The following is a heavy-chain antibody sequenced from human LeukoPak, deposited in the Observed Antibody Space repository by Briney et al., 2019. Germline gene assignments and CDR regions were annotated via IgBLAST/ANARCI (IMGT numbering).Heavy chain of an antibody. Sequence: SETLSLTCTVSGGSISSYYWSWIRQPAGKGLEWIGRIYTSGSTNCNPSLKSRVTMSVDTSKNQFSLKLSSVTAADTAVYYCARDSVGARDPPVYYFDYWGQGTLVTVSS. D-gene: IGHD1-26*01. V-gene: IGHV4-4*07. J-gene: IGHJ4*02. CDR2: IYTSGST. CDR1: GGSISSYY. CDR3: ARDSVGARDPPVYYFDY.